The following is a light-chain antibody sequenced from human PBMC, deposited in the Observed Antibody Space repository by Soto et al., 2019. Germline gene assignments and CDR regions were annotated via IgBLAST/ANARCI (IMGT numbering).Light chain of an antibody. Sequence: EIVMTQSPATLSVSPGERATLSCRASQSVSSDLAWYHQKPGQAPRLLIYGASTRATGIPARFSGSGSGTEFTLTINSLQSEDFAVYYCQQYGSSPPITFGQGTRLEIK. CDR1: QSVSSD. CDR2: GAS. CDR3: QQYGSSPPIT. J-gene: IGKJ5*01. V-gene: IGKV3-15*01.